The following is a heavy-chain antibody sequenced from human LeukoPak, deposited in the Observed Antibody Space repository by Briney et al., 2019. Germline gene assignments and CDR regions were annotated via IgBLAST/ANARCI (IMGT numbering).Heavy chain of an antibody. CDR2: ISGSGGST. V-gene: IGHV3-23*01. CDR3: AKDLVPCYYYGMDV. J-gene: IGHJ6*04. CDR1: GFTFSSYA. Sequence: GGSLRLSCAASGFTFSSYAMSWVRQAPGKGLEWVSAISGSGGSTYYADSVKGRFTISRDNSKNTLYLQMNSLRAEDTAVYYCAKDLVPCYYYGMDVWGKGTTVTVSS.